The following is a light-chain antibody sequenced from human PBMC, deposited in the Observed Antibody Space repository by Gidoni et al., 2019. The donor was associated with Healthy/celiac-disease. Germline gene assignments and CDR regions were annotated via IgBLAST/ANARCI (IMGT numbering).Light chain of an antibody. Sequence: DIKMTQSPSSLSATVGDRVTITCRASQSISSYLNWYQQKPEKAPKLLIYAASSLQSGVPSRFSGSGSGTDFTLTISSLQPEDSATYYCQQSYSTPPTFGQGTKVEIK. CDR2: AAS. CDR3: QQSYSTPPT. CDR1: QSISSY. J-gene: IGKJ1*01. V-gene: IGKV1-39*01.